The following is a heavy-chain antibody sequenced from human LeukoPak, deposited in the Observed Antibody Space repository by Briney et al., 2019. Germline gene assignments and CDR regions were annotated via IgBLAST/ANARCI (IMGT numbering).Heavy chain of an antibody. V-gene: IGHV4-39*07. CDR3: ARRSKRYYFDY. CDR2: IFYSGST. J-gene: IGHJ4*02. CDR1: GGFITSSNYY. Sequence: SETLSLTCTVSGGFITSSNYYWVWIRQPPGTGLEWIGSIFYSGSTYYNPSVKSRISMSVDTSMNQFSLKLKSVTAADTAVYYCARRSKRYYFDYWGQGTLVTVSS. D-gene: IGHD1-14*01.